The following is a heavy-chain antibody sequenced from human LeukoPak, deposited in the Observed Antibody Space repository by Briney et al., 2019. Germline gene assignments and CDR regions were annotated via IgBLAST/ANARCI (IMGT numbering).Heavy chain of an antibody. D-gene: IGHD3-22*01. J-gene: IGHJ5*02. CDR1: GFTFSTYS. CDR3: ARNYDRSGYEYNWFDP. V-gene: IGHV3-21*01. Sequence: GGSLRLSCAASGFTFSTYSMNWVRQAPGKWLEWVSSITGSSSFIYYADSVKGRFTVSRDNAKNSLHLQMNSLRAEDTAVYYCARNYDRSGYEYNWFDPWGQGTLVTVSS. CDR2: ITGSSSFI.